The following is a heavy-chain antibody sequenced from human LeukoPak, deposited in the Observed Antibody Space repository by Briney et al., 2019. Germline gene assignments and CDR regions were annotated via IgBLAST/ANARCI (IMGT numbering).Heavy chain of an antibody. J-gene: IGHJ4*02. Sequence: SVKVSCKASGYTFTGYKMHWVRQAPGQGLEWMGGIIPIFGTANYAQKFQGRVTITADKSTSTAYMELSSLRSEDTAVYYCARSSIAARRFNHFDYWGQGTLVTVSS. D-gene: IGHD6-6*01. V-gene: IGHV1-69*06. CDR3: ARSSIAARRFNHFDY. CDR2: IIPIFGTA. CDR1: GYTFTGYK.